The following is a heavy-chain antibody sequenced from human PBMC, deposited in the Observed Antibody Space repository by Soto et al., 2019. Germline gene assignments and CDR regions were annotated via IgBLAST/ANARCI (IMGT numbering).Heavy chain of an antibody. CDR1: GGSIRSSNYY. V-gene: IGHV4-39*01. CDR3: ASLQVPGNFDY. D-gene: IGHD6-13*01. Sequence: PSETLSLTCTVSGGSIRSSNYYWAGVRQPPGKGLERIANIYYSGDTYFPPSLRSRLTVSVDTSKKQFSLKLSSLTAADTAMYYCASLQVPGNFDYWGQGTLVTVSS. CDR2: IYYSGDT. J-gene: IGHJ4*02.